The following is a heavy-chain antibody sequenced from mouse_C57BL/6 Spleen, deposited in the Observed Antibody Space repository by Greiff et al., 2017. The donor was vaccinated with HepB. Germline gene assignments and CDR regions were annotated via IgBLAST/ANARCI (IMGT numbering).Heavy chain of an antibody. D-gene: IGHD4-1*01. CDR2: INPNNGGT. CDR1: GYTFTDYY. Sequence: VQLQQSGPELVKPGASVKISCKASGYTFTDYYMNWVKQSHGKSLEWIGDINPNNGGTSYNQKFKGKATLTVDKSSSTAYMELRSLTSEDSAVYYCARRRNYKLGRGFAYWGQGTLVTVSA. V-gene: IGHV1-26*01. CDR3: ARRRNYKLGRGFAY. J-gene: IGHJ3*01.